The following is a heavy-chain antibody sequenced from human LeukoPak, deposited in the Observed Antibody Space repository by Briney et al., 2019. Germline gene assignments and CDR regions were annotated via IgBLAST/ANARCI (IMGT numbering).Heavy chain of an antibody. V-gene: IGHV4-34*01. CDR3: ARGQVPAARGYNWFDP. J-gene: IGHJ5*02. Sequence: SETLSLTCAVYGYSFKEHYWNWIRQPPGKGLEWIGEINARGDTNFNPSLKSRVTISVDTSKNQFSLTLTSMITADTAIYYCARGQVPAARGYNWFDPWGQGTLVTVSS. D-gene: IGHD2-2*01. CDR2: INARGDT. CDR1: GYSFKEHY.